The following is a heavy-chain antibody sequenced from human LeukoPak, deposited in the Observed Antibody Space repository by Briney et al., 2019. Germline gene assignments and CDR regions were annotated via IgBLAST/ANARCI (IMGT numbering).Heavy chain of an antibody. CDR1: GYSISSGYY. CDR2: IYHSGST. J-gene: IGHJ4*02. V-gene: IGHV4-38-2*02. CDR3: ARVGATQEVDY. D-gene: IGHD1-26*01. Sequence: NPSETLSLTCTVSGYSISSGYYWGWIRQPPGKGLEWIGSIYHSGSTYYNPSLKSRVTISVDTSKNQFSLKLSPVTAADTAVYYCARVGATQEVDYLGQGTLVTVSS.